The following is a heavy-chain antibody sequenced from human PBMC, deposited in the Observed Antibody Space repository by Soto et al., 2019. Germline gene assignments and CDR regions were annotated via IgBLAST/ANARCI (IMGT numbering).Heavy chain of an antibody. CDR2: MNPNSGNT. J-gene: IGHJ4*02. D-gene: IGHD6-25*01. Sequence: QVQLVQSGAEVKKPGASVKVSCKASGYTFTSYDINWVRQATGQGLEWMGWMNPNSGNTGYAQKFQGRVTRXXTTSISTAYMELTSLRAEETAVYYCARDLAGRIDYWGQGTLVTVSS. CDR1: GYTFTSYD. V-gene: IGHV1-8*01. CDR3: ARDLAGRIDY.